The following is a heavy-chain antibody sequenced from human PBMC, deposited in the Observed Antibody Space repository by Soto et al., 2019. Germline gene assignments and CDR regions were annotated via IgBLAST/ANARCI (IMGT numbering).Heavy chain of an antibody. CDR2: ISYDGRNK. D-gene: IGHD6-19*01. Sequence: GGALRLSCAGSGFTFSSYGMHWGRQAPGKGVGWVGGISYDGRNKYYGDSVKGRFSISRGNSKNTLDLQMNSLGAEDTAVYYCLKTPASGWYYFYSWGQGTLVTVSS. CDR3: LKTPASGWYYFYS. CDR1: GFTFSSYG. J-gene: IGHJ4*02. V-gene: IGHV3-30*18.